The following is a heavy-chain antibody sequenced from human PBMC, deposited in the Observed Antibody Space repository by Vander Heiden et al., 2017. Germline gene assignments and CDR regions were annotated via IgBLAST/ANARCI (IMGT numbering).Heavy chain of an antibody. D-gene: IGHD6-19*01. CDR3: TRGDSSGSDY. V-gene: IGHV4-39*01. CDR2: IYYSGST. J-gene: IGHJ4*02. Sequence: SSSSYYWGWIRQPPGKGLEWIGSIYYSGSTYYNPSLKSRVTISVDTSKNQFSLKLSSVPAADTAVYYCTRGDSSGSDYWGQGTLVTVSS. CDR1: SSSSYY.